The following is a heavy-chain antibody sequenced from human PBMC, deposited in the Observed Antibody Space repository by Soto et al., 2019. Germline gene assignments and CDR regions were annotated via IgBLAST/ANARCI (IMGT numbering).Heavy chain of an antibody. J-gene: IGHJ5*02. CDR1: GGSIXXXGXX. Sequence: QVQLQESGPGLVQPSQTLSLTCTVSGGSIXXXGXXWSWXRQHPGXGLEWIGYIYYSGSTYYNPSLNSRVTIAXXXXXXXXXXXXXXXXXXXXXXXXXXXXXXXXXXTDWFDPWGQGTLVTVSS. CDR2: IYYSGST. CDR3: XXXXXXXXXXTDWFDP. V-gene: IGHV4-31*03.